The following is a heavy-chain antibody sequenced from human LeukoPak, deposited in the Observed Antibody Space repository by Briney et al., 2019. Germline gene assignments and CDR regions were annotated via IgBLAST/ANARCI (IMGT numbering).Heavy chain of an antibody. V-gene: IGHV3-20*01. J-gene: IGHJ3*01. Sequence: GGSLRLSCAASRFTPEDYAMSWVRHTPEKGLEWVAGINWSGSTTGYADSVKGRFTVSRDNAKNSLSLEMNSLRVEDTALYHCARGVSASDPSGVDAFDLWGQGALVTVSS. CDR3: ARGVSASDPSGVDAFDL. CDR2: INWSGSTT. D-gene: IGHD2-15*01. CDR1: RFTPEDYA.